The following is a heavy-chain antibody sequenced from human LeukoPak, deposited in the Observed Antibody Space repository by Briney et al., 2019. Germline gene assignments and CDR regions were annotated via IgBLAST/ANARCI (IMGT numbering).Heavy chain of an antibody. J-gene: IGHJ4*02. D-gene: IGHD3-22*01. CDR1: GGTFSSYA. CDR2: IIPIFGTA. V-gene: IGHV1-69*13. CDR3: ASYYDSSGYTHFDY. Sequence: PVKVSCKASGGTFSSYAISWVRQAPGQGLEWMGGIIPIFGTANYAQKFQGRVTITADESTSTAYMELSSLRSEDTAVYYCASYYDSSGYTHFDYWGQGTLVTVSS.